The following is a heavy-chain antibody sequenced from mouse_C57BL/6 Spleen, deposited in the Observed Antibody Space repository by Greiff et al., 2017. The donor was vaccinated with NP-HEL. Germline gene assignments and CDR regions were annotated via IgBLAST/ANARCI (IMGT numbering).Heavy chain of an antibody. CDR2: IDPSDSYT. J-gene: IGHJ3*01. V-gene: IGHV1-59*01. CDR1: GYTFSSYW. Sequence: QVHVKQPGAELVRPGTSVKLSCKASGYTFSSYWMHWVKQRPGQGLEWIGVIDPSDSYTNYNQKFKGKATFTVDTSSSTDYMQLSSLTSEDSAVYYCASLFAYWGQGTLVTVSA. CDR3: ASLFAY.